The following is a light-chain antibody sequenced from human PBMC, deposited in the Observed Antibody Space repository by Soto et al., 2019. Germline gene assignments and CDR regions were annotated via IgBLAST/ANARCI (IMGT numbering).Light chain of an antibody. CDR3: QQRNSWPRS. CDR2: DAS. CDR1: QSVSSY. J-gene: IGKJ1*01. V-gene: IGKV3-11*01. Sequence: EIVLTQSPATLSLSPGERATLSCSASQSVSSYLAWYQQKPGQAPRLLIYDASNRASGIPARFSGSGSGTDFTLTINSLEPEDFAVYYCQQRNSWPRSFGQGTKVEIK.